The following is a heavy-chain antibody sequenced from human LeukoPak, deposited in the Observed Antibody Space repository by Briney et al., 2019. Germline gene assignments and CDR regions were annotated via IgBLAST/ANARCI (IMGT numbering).Heavy chain of an antibody. J-gene: IGHJ5*02. CDR1: GDSMSGKY. D-gene: IGHD2-21*01. V-gene: IGHV4-4*07. Sequence: SETLSLTCTVSGDSMSGKYWNWIRQPAGKGLELIGRIYPSGTTNYNPSLESRVTMSIDTSKNQFSLRLNSVTTADTAVYYCGSQNCGDPSCSVAWFDPRGQGALVTVSS. CDR3: GSQNCGDPSCSVAWFDP. CDR2: IYPSGTT.